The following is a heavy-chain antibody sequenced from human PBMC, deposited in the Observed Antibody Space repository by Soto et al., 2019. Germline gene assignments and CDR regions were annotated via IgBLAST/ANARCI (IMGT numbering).Heavy chain of an antibody. Sequence: QVQLVQSGAEVKKPGASVKVSCKAAGYTLTTYGVSWVRQAPGQGLEWVGWISAYNDHTNYAQKFQGRVTMTTDTSTSTAYMELRSLRSDDTAVYYCARGTDFDYWGQGTLVTVSS. CDR1: GYTLTTYG. CDR2: ISAYNDHT. J-gene: IGHJ4*02. CDR3: ARGTDFDY. V-gene: IGHV1-18*01. D-gene: IGHD1-1*01.